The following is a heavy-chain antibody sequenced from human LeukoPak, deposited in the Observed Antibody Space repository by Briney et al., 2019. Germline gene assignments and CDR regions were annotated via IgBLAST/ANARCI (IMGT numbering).Heavy chain of an antibody. CDR2: IYYSGST. CDR3: ARSGSGWYVGEFDY. Sequence: SETLSLTCTVYGGSISSYYWSWIRQPPGKGLEWIGYIYYSGSTNYNPSLKSRVTISVDTSKNQFSLELSSVTAADTAVYYCARSGSGWYVGEFDYWGQGTLVTVSS. J-gene: IGHJ4*02. V-gene: IGHV4-59*01. CDR1: GGSISSYY. D-gene: IGHD6-19*01.